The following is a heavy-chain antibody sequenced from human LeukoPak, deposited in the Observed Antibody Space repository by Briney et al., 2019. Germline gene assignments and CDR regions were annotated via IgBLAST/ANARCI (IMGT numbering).Heavy chain of an antibody. CDR3: ARQEYCSGGSCYTWFDP. V-gene: IGHV5-51*01. Sequence: GESLKISCEGSRYMFTNYWIAWVRQMPGKGLEWMGMIYPADSDIRYSPSFQGQVTISADKSISTAYLQWSSLKASDTAMYYCARQEYCSGGSCYTWFDPWGQGTLVTVSS. CDR1: RYMFTNYW. D-gene: IGHD2-15*01. J-gene: IGHJ5*02. CDR2: IYPADSDI.